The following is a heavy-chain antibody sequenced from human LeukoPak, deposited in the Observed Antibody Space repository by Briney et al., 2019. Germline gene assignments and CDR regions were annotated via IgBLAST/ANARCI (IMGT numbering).Heavy chain of an antibody. Sequence: GGSLRLSCAASGFTFSDYYMSWIRQAPGKGLEWVSYISSSGSTIYYADSVKGRFTISRDNAKNSLYLQMNSLRAEDTAVYYCARDLSMAQPRYFDYWGQGTLVTVSS. D-gene: IGHD2/OR15-2a*01. CDR3: ARDLSMAQPRYFDY. J-gene: IGHJ4*02. CDR1: GFTFSDYY. CDR2: ISSSGSTI. V-gene: IGHV3-11*04.